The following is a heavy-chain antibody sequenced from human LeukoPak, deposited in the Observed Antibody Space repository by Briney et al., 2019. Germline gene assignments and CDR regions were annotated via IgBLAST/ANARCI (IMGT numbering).Heavy chain of an antibody. CDR3: ARGIAAAEDSLFDY. CDR1: GGSISSGSYY. J-gene: IGHJ4*02. Sequence: SQTLSLTCTVSGGSISSGSYYWSWIRQPAGKGLEWIGRIYTSGSTNYNPSLKSRVTISVDTSKNQFSLKLSSVTAADTAVYYCARGIAAAEDSLFDYWGQGTLVTVSS. D-gene: IGHD6-13*01. CDR2: IYTSGST. V-gene: IGHV4-61*02.